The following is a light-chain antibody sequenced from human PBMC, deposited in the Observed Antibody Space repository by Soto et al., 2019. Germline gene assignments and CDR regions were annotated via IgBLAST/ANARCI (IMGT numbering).Light chain of an antibody. J-gene: IGKJ1*01. CDR1: QTISSL. CDR3: QHYTSYSQA. CDR2: EAS. V-gene: IGKV1-5*01. Sequence: DIQMTQSPSTLSASVGDRVTITCRASQTISSLLAWYQQKPGKAPKLLIYEASNLKSGVPSRFSGSGSGTDFTLTISSLQPDDFATYYCQHYTSYSQAFGQGTKVDI.